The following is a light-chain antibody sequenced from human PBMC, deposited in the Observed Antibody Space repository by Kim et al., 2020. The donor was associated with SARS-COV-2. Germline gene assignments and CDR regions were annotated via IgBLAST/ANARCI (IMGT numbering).Light chain of an antibody. Sequence: QAVVTQPASVSGSPGQSITISCTGTSSDVGSYNVVSWYQQRPGKAPKLIIYEVSKRPSGVSNRFSGSKSDNTASLTISGLQAEDEADYYCCSYAGSSALDVFGTGTKVTVL. CDR1: SSDVGSYNV. CDR3: CSYAGSSALDV. CDR2: EVS. J-gene: IGLJ1*01. V-gene: IGLV2-23*02.